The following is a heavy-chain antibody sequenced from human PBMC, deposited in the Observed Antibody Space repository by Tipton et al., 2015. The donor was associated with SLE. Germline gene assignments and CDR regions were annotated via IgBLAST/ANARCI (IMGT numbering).Heavy chain of an antibody. CDR3: ATNWGGADPTIFGVVAYY. Sequence: GLVKPSGTLSLTCAVSGDSISKMNWWSWVRQPPGKRLEWIGEIYHSGSTHYNPSLKSRVTMSIDTSRNHFSLKLSSVTAADTAVYYCATNWGGADPTIFGVVAYYWGQGTLVTVSS. J-gene: IGHJ4*02. V-gene: IGHV4-4*02. CDR1: GDSISKMNW. CDR2: IYHSGST. D-gene: IGHD3-3*01.